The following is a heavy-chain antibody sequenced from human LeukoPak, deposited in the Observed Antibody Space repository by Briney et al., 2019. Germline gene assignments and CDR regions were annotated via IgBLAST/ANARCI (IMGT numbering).Heavy chain of an antibody. CDR2: FDPEDGET. V-gene: IGHV1-24*01. D-gene: IGHD6-19*01. CDR1: GYTLTELS. J-gene: IGHJ4*02. CDR3: ATSKATAVAGLNFDY. Sequence: ASVKVSCKVSGYTLTELSMHWVRQAPGKGLEWMEGFDPEDGETIYAQKFQGRVTMTEDTSTDTAYMELSSLRSEDTAVYYCATSKATAVAGLNFDYWGQGTLVTVSS.